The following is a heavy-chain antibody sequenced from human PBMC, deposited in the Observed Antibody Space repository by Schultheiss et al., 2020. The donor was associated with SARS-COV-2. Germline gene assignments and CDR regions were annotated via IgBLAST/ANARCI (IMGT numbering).Heavy chain of an antibody. CDR1: GYTFTDYK. V-gene: IGHV1-8*01. D-gene: IGHD6-19*01. CDR3: ATSEAVAYPFDY. Sequence: ASVKVSCKTSGYTFTDYKVNWVRQATGQGLEWMGWMNPKNGDTGFAEKFQGRVTLTRDTSISTAHMEVSSLRSEDTAVYYCATSEAVAYPFDYWGQGTLVTVSS. CDR2: MNPKNGDT. J-gene: IGHJ4*02.